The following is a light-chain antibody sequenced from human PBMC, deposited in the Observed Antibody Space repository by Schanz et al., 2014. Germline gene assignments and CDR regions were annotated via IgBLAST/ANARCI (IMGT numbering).Light chain of an antibody. CDR2: GAS. Sequence: EIVLTQSPGTLSLSPGERATLSCRASQSVSSSYLAWYQQKPGQAPRLLIYGASSRATGIPDRFSGSGSGTDFTLTISRLEPEDFAVYYCQQYDNWPRTFGGGTKV. J-gene: IGKJ4*01. CDR1: QSVSSSY. CDR3: QQYDNWPRT. V-gene: IGKV3-20*01.